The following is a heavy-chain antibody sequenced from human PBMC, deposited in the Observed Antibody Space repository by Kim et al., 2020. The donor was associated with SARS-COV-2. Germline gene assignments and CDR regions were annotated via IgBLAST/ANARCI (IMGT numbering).Heavy chain of an antibody. CDR3: ASWFGEIYYFDD. J-gene: IGHJ4*02. V-gene: IGHV4-39*01. Sequence: YCNTALKSRGTISVDTSKNQFSLMLSSVTAADTAVYYCASWFGEIYYFDDWGQGTLVTVSS. D-gene: IGHD3-10*01.